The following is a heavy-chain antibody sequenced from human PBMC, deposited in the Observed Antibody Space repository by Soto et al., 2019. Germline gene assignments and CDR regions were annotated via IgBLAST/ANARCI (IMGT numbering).Heavy chain of an antibody. CDR2: IYYSGST. Sequence: PSETLSLTCTVSGGSISSGDYYWSWIRQPPGKGLEWIGYIYYSGSTYYNPSLKSRVTISVDTSKNQFSLKLSSVTAADTAVYYCARVLYYDSSGYLDYWGQGTLVTVSS. J-gene: IGHJ4*02. D-gene: IGHD3-22*01. CDR1: GGSISSGDYY. CDR3: ARVLYYDSSGYLDY. V-gene: IGHV4-30-4*01.